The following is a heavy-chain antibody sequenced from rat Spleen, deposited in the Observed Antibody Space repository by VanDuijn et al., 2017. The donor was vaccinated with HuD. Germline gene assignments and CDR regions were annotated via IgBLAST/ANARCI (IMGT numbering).Heavy chain of an antibody. J-gene: IGHJ4*01. Sequence: EVQLVESGGGLVQPGRSMKLSCAASGFTFSNYDMAWVRQAPTKGLEWVASISYDGSSTYYRDSVKGRFTISRDNAKSTLYLQMDSLRSEDTATYYCTTADYDDMDAWGQGASVTVSS. V-gene: IGHV5-20*01. CDR3: TTADYDDMDA. CDR2: ISYDGSST. CDR1: GFTFSNYD.